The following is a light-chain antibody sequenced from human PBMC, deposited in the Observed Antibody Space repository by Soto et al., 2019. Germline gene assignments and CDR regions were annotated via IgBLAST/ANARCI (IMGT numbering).Light chain of an antibody. V-gene: IGLV2-11*01. CDR2: DVN. CDR3: YSWNSNSDTHYV. Sequence: QSVLTQPRSVSGSPGQSVTISCTGTSSDVGGYNYVSWYQQHPGQAPKLMISDVNNRPSGISDRFSGSKSGNTASLTISGLQAEDEADYYCYSWNSNSDTHYVFGTGTKVTVL. CDR1: SSDVGGYNY. J-gene: IGLJ1*01.